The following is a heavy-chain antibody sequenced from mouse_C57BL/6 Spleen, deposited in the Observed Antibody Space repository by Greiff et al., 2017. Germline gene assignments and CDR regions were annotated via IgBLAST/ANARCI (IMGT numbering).Heavy chain of an antibody. Sequence: QVQLQQPGAELVMPGASVKLSCKASGYTFTSYWMHWVKQRPGQGLEWIGDIYPGSGSTNYNEKFKSKATLTVDTSSSTAYMQLSSLTSEDSAVYYCARSDYYDYDGENFDYWGQGTTLTVSS. D-gene: IGHD2-4*01. J-gene: IGHJ2*01. CDR3: ARSDYYDYDGENFDY. CDR1: GYTFTSYW. V-gene: IGHV1-55*01. CDR2: IYPGSGST.